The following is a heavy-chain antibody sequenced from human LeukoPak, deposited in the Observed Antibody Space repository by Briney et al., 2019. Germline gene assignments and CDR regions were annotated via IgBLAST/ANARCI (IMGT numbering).Heavy chain of an antibody. CDR1: GFTFSSYS. CDR3: ARHIIAAAGAFDY. CDR2: IYYSGST. D-gene: IGHD6-13*01. V-gene: IGHV4-59*08. Sequence: GSLRLSCAASGFTFSSYSMNWVRQAPGKGLEWIGYIYYSGSTNYNPSLKSRVTISVDTSKNQFSLKLSSVTAADTAVYYCARHIIAAAGAFDYWGQGTLVTVSS. J-gene: IGHJ4*02.